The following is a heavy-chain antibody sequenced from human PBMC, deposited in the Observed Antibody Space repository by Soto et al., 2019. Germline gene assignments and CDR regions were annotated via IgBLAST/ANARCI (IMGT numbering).Heavy chain of an antibody. CDR2: INHSGST. CDR1: GGSFSGYY. J-gene: IGHJ6*03. CDR3: ARQETTVTTFFGMGYYYYYYMDV. D-gene: IGHD4-4*01. Sequence: SETLSLTCAVYGGSFSGYYWSWIRQPPGKGLEWIGEINHSGSTNYNPSLKSRVTISVDTSKNQFSLKLSSVTAADTAVYYCARQETTVTTFFGMGYYYYYYMDVWGKGTTVTVSS. V-gene: IGHV4-34*01.